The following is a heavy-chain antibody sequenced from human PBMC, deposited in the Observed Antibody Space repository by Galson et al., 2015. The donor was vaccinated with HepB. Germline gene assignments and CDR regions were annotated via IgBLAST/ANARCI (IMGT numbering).Heavy chain of an antibody. V-gene: IGHV3-7*03. CDR2: IKYDGSEK. CDR1: GFRFSAYW. D-gene: IGHD1-14*01. Sequence: SLRLSCAASGFRFSAYWMSWVRHAPVKGLEWVASIKYDGSEKYYADSVRGRFTISRDNTENSLFLQMNSLRAEDTAIYFCAREQELRWYRPANFDSWGQGSLVTVST. J-gene: IGHJ4*02. CDR3: AREQELRWYRPANFDS.